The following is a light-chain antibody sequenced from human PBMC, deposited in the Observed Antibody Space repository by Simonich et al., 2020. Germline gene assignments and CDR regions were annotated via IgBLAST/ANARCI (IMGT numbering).Light chain of an antibody. CDR1: QSFSSSY. V-gene: IGKV3D-20*01. Sequence: EIVLTQSPGTLSLSPGERATLSCRASQSFSSSYLAWYQQKPGLAPRLLIYDASSRATGIPDRFSGSGSGTDFTLTISRLEPEDFAVYYCQQYGSSRTFGQGTKVEIK. CDR3: QQYGSSRT. J-gene: IGKJ1*01. CDR2: DAS.